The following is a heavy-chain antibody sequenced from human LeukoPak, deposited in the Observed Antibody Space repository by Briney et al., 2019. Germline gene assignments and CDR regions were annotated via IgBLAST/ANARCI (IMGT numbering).Heavy chain of an antibody. CDR3: AKGGGATHGY. J-gene: IGHJ4*02. CDR2: ISYDGSNK. D-gene: IGHD1-26*01. Sequence: PGGSLRLSCAASGFTFSSYGMHWVRQAPGKGLEWVAVISYDGSNKYYADSVKGRFTISRDNSKNTLYLQMNSLRAEDTAVYYCAKGGGATHGYWGQGTLVTVSS. V-gene: IGHV3-30*18. CDR1: GFTFSSYG.